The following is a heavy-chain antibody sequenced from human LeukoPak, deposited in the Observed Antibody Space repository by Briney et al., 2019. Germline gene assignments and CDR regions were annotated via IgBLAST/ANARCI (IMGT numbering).Heavy chain of an antibody. CDR1: GFTFSMYS. V-gene: IGHV3-23*01. J-gene: IGHJ4*02. Sequence: GGSLRLSCAASGFTFSMYSMSWVRQAPGKGLEWVSAISGSGGSTYYADSVKGRFTISRDNSKNTLYLQMNSLRAEDTAVYYCAKVVIATPTWEYYFDYWGQGTLVTVSS. CDR3: AKVVIATPTWEYYFDY. D-gene: IGHD2-21*01. CDR2: ISGSGGST.